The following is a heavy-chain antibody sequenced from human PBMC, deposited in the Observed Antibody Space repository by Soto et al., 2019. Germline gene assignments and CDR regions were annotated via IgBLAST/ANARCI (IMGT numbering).Heavy chain of an antibody. J-gene: IGHJ5*02. Sequence: SSVKVSCKTSGYTFSNYGITWVRQAPGQPLEWLGWISLYSDGTNYAQRFQGRGSMTTDTSTTTAYMELRSLRSDDTAVYDGARVLPGAEPLFGPWGQGTLVTLSS. V-gene: IGHV1-18*01. D-gene: IGHD2-2*01. CDR1: GYTFSNYG. CDR3: ARVLPGAEPLFGP. CDR2: ISLYSDGT.